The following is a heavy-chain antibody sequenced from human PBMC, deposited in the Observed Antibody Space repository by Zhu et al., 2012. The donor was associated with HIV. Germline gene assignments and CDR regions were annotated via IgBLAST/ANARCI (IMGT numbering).Heavy chain of an antibody. Sequence: QVQVQESGPGLVKPSETLSLTCTITGDSISNYYWSWIRQPAGKGLEWIGRIYTTGNTHYNPSLRGRVAMSPRHVEEPNSPSKLNFLTAADTAVYYCASGGQDPAYHWYFHLWGRGTLVTVSS. CDR1: GDSISNYY. CDR3: ASGGQDPAYHWYFHL. J-gene: IGHJ2*01. CDR2: IYTTGNT. D-gene: IGHD3-16*01. V-gene: IGHV4-4*07.